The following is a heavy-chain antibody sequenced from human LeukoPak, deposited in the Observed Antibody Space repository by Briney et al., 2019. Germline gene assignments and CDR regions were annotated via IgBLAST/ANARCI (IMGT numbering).Heavy chain of an antibody. V-gene: IGHV3-21*01. CDR1: TFTFSSYT. Sequence: GGSLRLSCAPSTFTFSSYTMNWVRQAPGKGLEWVSSISPSGNSKYHADSVKGRFTISRDNAENSLYMQMNSLRAEDTGVYYCVRDFLGESGAGGYWGQGTLVTVSS. J-gene: IGHJ4*02. CDR3: VRDFLGESGAGGY. CDR2: ISPSGNSK. D-gene: IGHD3-10*01.